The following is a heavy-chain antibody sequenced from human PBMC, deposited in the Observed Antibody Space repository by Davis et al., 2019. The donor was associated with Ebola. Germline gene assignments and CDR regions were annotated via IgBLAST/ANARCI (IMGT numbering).Heavy chain of an antibody. Sequence: SETLSLTCAVYGGSFSGYYWSWIRQPPEKGLEWIGEFNHSGITKYNPSLKSRVTISVDTSKNQFSLRLTSVTAADKAVYYCARGRVRYGMDAWGQGTTVTVSS. CDR3: ARGRVRYGMDA. D-gene: IGHD3-10*01. J-gene: IGHJ6*02. CDR2: FNHSGIT. CDR1: GGSFSGYY. V-gene: IGHV4-34*01.